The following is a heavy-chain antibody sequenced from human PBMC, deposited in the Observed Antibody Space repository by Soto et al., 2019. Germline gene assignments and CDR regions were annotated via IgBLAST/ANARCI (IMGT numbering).Heavy chain of an antibody. V-gene: IGHV5-51*01. D-gene: IGHD7-27*01. CDR3: ASSDSPGAYYYYGMDV. J-gene: IGHJ6*02. Sequence: GESLKISCKGSGYSFTSYWIGWVRQMPGKGLEWMGIIYPGDSDTRYSPSFQGQVTISADKSISTAYLQWSSLKASDTAMYYCASSDSPGAYYYYGMDVWGQGTTVTVSS. CDR2: IYPGDSDT. CDR1: GYSFTSYW.